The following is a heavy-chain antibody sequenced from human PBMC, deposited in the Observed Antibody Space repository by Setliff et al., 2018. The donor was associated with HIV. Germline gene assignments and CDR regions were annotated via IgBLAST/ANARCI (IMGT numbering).Heavy chain of an antibody. CDR1: GGSISSYY. Sequence: SETLSLTCTVSGGSISSYYWSWIRQPPGKGLEWIGYIYYSGSTNYNPSLKSRVTISVDTSKNQFSLKLSSVTAADTAVYYGARNPCSGGSCPDAFDIWGQGTMVTVSS. CDR2: IYYSGST. D-gene: IGHD2-15*01. V-gene: IGHV4-59*01. J-gene: IGHJ3*02. CDR3: ARNPCSGGSCPDAFDI.